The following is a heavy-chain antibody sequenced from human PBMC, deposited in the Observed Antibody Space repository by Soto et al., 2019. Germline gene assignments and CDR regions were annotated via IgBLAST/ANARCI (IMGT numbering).Heavy chain of an antibody. J-gene: IGHJ6*03. CDR3: ARRAMAKDYYYYYMDV. D-gene: IGHD5-18*01. CDR2: IYYSGST. V-gene: IGHV4-39*01. CDR1: GGSISSSSYY. Sequence: TSETLSLTCTVSGGSISSSSYYWGWIRQPPGKGLEWIGSIYYSGSTYYNPSLKSRVTISVDTSKNQFSLKLSSVTAADTAVYYCARRAMAKDYYYYYMDVWGKGTTVTVSS.